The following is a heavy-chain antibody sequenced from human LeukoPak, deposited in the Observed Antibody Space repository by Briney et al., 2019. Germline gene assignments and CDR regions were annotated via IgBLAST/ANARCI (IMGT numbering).Heavy chain of an antibody. D-gene: IGHD3-3*01. Sequence: GGSLRLSCAASGFTFSSYWMSWVRQAPGKGLEWVANIKQDGSEKYYVDSVKGRFTISRDNAKNSLYLQMNSPRAEDTAVYYCARGQGYDFWSGYFDYWGQGTLVTVSS. V-gene: IGHV3-7*01. CDR3: ARGQGYDFWSGYFDY. CDR1: GFTFSSYW. J-gene: IGHJ4*02. CDR2: IKQDGSEK.